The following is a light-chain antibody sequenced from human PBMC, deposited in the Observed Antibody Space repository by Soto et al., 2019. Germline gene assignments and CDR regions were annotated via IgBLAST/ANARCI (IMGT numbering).Light chain of an antibody. CDR2: GAS. CDR3: QQYNDWPLT. Sequence: EIVMTQSPATLSVSPGERATLSCRASQTLYNNLAWYQQKLGQAPRLLIYGASARATDIPARFSGSGSGTEFTLTISGLQSEDLAIYYCQQYNDWPLTFGGGTKVEIK. V-gene: IGKV3-15*01. CDR1: QTLYNN. J-gene: IGKJ4*01.